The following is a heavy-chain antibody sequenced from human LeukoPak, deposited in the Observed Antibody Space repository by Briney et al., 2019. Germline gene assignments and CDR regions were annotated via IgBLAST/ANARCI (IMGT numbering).Heavy chain of an antibody. CDR1: GGSISSSNW. J-gene: IGHJ3*02. Sequence: SETLSLTCAVSGGSISSSNWWSWVRPPPGKGLEWIGEIYHSGSTNYNPSLKSRVTISVDKSKNQFSLKLSSVTAADTAVYYCATTLLHYYDSSGFDAFDIWGQGTMVTVSS. D-gene: IGHD3-22*01. V-gene: IGHV4-4*02. CDR2: IYHSGST. CDR3: ATTLLHYYDSSGFDAFDI.